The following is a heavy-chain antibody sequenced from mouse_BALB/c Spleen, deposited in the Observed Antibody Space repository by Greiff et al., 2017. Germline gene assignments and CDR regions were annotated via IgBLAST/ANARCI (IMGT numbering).Heavy chain of an antibody. CDR3: ARHYYGSMYFDY. J-gene: IGHJ2*01. Sequence: EVQRVESGGDLVKPGGSLKLSCAASGFTFSSYGMSWVRQTPDKRLEWVATISSGGSYTYYPDSVKGRFTISRDNAKNTLYLQMSSLKSEDTAMYYCARHYYGSMYFDYWGQGTTLTVSS. D-gene: IGHD1-1*01. V-gene: IGHV5-6*01. CDR2: ISSGGSYT. CDR1: GFTFSSYG.